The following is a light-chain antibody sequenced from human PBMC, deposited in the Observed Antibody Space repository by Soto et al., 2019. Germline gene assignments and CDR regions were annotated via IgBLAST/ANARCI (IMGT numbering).Light chain of an antibody. CDR1: SGHSSFI. Sequence: QSVLTQSSSASASLGSSVKLTCTLSSGHSSFIIAWHQQQPGKAPRFLMKLEGDGSYDKGSGVPDRFSGSSSGADRYLTISNLQFEDEADYYCETWDDNTWVFGGGTSSPS. CDR2: LEGDGSY. J-gene: IGLJ3*02. CDR3: ETWDDNTWV. V-gene: IGLV4-60*02.